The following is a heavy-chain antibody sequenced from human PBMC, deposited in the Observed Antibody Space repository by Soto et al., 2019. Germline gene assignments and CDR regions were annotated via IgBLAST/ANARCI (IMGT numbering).Heavy chain of an antibody. J-gene: IGHJ4*02. CDR1: GGSISSGGYY. V-gene: IGHV4-31*03. Sequence: SETLSLTCTVSGGSISSGGYYWSWIRQHPGKGLEWIGYIYYSGSTYYNPSLKSRVTISVDTSKNQFSLKLSSVTAADTAVYYCARGQQLEQYYFDYWGQGTLVTVSS. CDR3: ARGQQLEQYYFDY. CDR2: IYYSGST. D-gene: IGHD6-13*01.